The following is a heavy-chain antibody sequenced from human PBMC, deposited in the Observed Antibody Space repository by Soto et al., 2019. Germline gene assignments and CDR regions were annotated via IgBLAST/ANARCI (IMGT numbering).Heavy chain of an antibody. Sequence: GGSLRLSCAACGFTFSSYGMHWVRQAPGKGLEWVAVISYDGSNKYYADSVKGRFTISRDNSKNTLHLQMNSLRAEDTAVYYCAKQGELPRGAYYYYGMDVWGQGTTVTVSS. CDR3: AKQGELPRGAYYYYGMDV. CDR1: GFTFSSYG. CDR2: ISYDGSNK. D-gene: IGHD1-26*01. V-gene: IGHV3-30*18. J-gene: IGHJ6*02.